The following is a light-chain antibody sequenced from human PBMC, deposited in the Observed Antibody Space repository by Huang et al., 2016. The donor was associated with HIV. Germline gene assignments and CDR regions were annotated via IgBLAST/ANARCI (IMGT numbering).Light chain of an antibody. CDR1: QSVSSSY. CDR3: QQYDRSPWT. Sequence: EIVLTQSPGTLSLSPGERATLSCRASQSVSSSYLAWYQQKPGQAPRLLIYGASSRATGIPDRVSGSGSGTDFTLTISRLKPEDFAVYYCQQYDRSPWTFGQGTKVEIK. V-gene: IGKV3-20*01. CDR2: GAS. J-gene: IGKJ1*01.